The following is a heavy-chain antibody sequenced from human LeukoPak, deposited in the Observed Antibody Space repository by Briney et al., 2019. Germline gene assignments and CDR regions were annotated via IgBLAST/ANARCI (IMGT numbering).Heavy chain of an antibody. Sequence: GGSLRLSCAASGFTFDDYGMSWVRQAPGKGLEWVANIKQDGSEKYYVDSVKGRFTISRDNAKNSLYQQMNSLRAEDTAVYYCAREVGDYWGQGTLVTVSS. V-gene: IGHV3-7*01. CDR1: GFTFDDYG. CDR2: IKQDGSEK. J-gene: IGHJ4*02. CDR3: AREVGDY. D-gene: IGHD3-16*01.